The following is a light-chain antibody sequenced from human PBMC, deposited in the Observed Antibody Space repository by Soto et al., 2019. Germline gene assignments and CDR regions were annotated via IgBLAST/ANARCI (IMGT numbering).Light chain of an antibody. CDR1: SSNIGAGFD. CDR2: GNS. Sequence: QAVVTQPPSVSGAPGQRVTISCTGSSSNIGAGFDVHWYQQLPGTAPKLLIYGNSNRPSGVPDRFSGSKSGTSASLAITGLQAEDEAEYYCQSYDSSLSGSWVFGGGTKVTVL. V-gene: IGLV1-40*01. CDR3: QSYDSSLSGSWV. J-gene: IGLJ3*02.